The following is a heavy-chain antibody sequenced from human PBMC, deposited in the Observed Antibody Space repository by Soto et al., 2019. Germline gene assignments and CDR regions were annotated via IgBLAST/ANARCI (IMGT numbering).Heavy chain of an antibody. CDR1: GGSISSSSYY. V-gene: IGHV4-39*01. CDR2: ISYSGST. CDR3: ARRSSGYGNWFDP. D-gene: IGHD5-12*01. J-gene: IGHJ5*02. Sequence: SVTLSLTCTVSGGSISSSSYYWGWIRQPPGKGLEWIGSISYSGSTYYNPSLKSRVTISVDTSKNQFSLKLSSVTAADTAVYYCARRSSGYGNWFDPWGQGTLVTVSS.